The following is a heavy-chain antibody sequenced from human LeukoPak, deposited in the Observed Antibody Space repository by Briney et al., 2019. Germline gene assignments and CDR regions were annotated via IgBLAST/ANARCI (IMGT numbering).Heavy chain of an antibody. CDR1: GFSFSIYW. V-gene: IGHV3-7*01. J-gene: IGHJ6*03. D-gene: IGHD3-22*01. CDR3: ARIYDSSGYYYYYYMDV. CDR2: IKQDGSEK. Sequence: GGSLRLSCAASGFSFSIYWMSWVRQAPGKGLEWVANIKQDGSEKYYVDSVKGRFTISRDNAKNSLYLQMNSLRAEDTAVYYCARIYDSSGYYYYYYMDVWGKGTTVTISS.